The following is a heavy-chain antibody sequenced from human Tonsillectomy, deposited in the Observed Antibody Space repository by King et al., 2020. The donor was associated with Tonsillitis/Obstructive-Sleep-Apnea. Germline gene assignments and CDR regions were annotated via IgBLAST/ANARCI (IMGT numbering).Heavy chain of an antibody. CDR3: AREFLGSFDY. CDR1: GFTFSSYV. CDR2: ISYDGSNK. J-gene: IGHJ4*02. D-gene: IGHD3-10*01. Sequence: QLVQSGGGVVQPGRSLRLSCAASGFTFSSYVMYWVRQAPGKGLEWVAVISYDGSNKYYAGSVKGRFTISRDNSKNTLYLQMNSLRAEDTAVYYCAREFLGSFDYWGQGTLVTVSS. V-gene: IGHV3-30*04.